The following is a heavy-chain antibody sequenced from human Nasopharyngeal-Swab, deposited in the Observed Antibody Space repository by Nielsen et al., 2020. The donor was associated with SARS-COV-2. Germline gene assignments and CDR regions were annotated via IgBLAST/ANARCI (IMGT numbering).Heavy chain of an antibody. CDR1: GFTFSSYG. CDR2: ISYDGSNK. V-gene: IGHV3-30*03. Sequence: GGSLRLSCAASGFTFSSYGMNWVRQAPGKGLEGVAVISYDGSNKYYADSVKGRFTISRDNSKNTLYLQMNSLRAEDTAVYYCARTETYYYGSGSYYPIDYWGQGTLVTVSS. CDR3: ARTETYYYGSGSYYPIDY. J-gene: IGHJ4*02. D-gene: IGHD3-10*01.